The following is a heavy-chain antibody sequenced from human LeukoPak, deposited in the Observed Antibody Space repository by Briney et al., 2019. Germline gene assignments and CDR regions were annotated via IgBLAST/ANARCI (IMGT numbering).Heavy chain of an antibody. CDR1: GFTFSLYS. J-gene: IGHJ4*02. CDR2: ISYDGYNK. D-gene: IGHD4-17*01. V-gene: IGHV3-30-3*01. Sequence: GGSLRLSCAASGFTFSLYSLHWVRQAPGKGLEWVAVISYDGYNKYFADSVKGRFTISRDNSKNTLYLQMNSLRAEDTAVYYCATDLHRVTVTTAYWGQGTLVTVSS. CDR3: ATDLHRVTVTTAY.